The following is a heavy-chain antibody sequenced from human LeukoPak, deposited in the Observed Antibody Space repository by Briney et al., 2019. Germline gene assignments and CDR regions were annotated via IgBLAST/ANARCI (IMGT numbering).Heavy chain of an antibody. Sequence: GGSLRLSCAASGFTFSSYWMSWVRQALGKGLEWVANIKPDRSEQFYVDSVKGRLTISRDNAKNSLFLQMNSLRAEDTAFYYCARGDFNDNGDYVDAFDIWGQGTMVTVSS. J-gene: IGHJ3*02. CDR2: IKPDRSEQ. CDR3: ARGDFNDNGDYVDAFDI. V-gene: IGHV3-7*01. D-gene: IGHD4-17*01. CDR1: GFTFSSYW.